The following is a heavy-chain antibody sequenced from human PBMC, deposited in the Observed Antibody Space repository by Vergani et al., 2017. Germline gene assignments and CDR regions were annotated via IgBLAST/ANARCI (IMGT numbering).Heavy chain of an antibody. CDR2: IKQDGSEK. J-gene: IGHJ6*04. V-gene: IGHV3-7*01. CDR3: ARDPSGDLGYYYMDV. CDR1: GFTFSSYW. D-gene: IGHD2-15*01. Sequence: EVQLVESGGGLVQPGGSLRLSCAASGFTFSSYWMSWVRQAPGKGLEWVANIKQDGSEKYYVDSVKGRFTISRDNAKNSLYLQMNSLRAEDTAVYYCARDPSGDLGYYYMDVWGKGTTVTVSS.